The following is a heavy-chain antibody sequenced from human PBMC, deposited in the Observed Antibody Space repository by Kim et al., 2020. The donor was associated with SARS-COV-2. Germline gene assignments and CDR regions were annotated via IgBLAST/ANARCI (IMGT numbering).Heavy chain of an antibody. CDR1: GFTFSSYA. D-gene: IGHD3-3*01. Sequence: GGSLRLSCAASGFTFSSYAMHWVRQAPGKGLEWVAVISYDGSNKYYADSVKGRFTISRDNSKNTLYLQMNSLRAEDTAVYYCARKEGYDFWSGWYAFDIWGQGTMVTVSS. J-gene: IGHJ3*02. CDR2: ISYDGSNK. CDR3: ARKEGYDFWSGWYAFDI. V-gene: IGHV3-30-3*01.